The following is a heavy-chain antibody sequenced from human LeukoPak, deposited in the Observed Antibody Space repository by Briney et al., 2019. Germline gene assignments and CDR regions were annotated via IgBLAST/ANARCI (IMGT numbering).Heavy chain of an antibody. Sequence: GESLKISCAASGFTFRSYNMNWVRQAPGKRPEWVSSISSSSSYIYYADSVKGRFTISRDNAKNSLYLQMNSLRAEDTALYYCARGASRADYWGQGTLVTVSS. V-gene: IGHV3-21*01. CDR2: ISSSSSYI. J-gene: IGHJ4*02. CDR1: GFTFRSYN. CDR3: ARGASRADY.